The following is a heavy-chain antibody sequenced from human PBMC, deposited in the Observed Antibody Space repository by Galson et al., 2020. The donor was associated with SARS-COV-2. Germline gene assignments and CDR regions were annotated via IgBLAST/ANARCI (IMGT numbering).Heavy chain of an antibody. D-gene: IGHD1-26*01. V-gene: IGHV6-1*01. CDR2: TYYRSKWYN. Sequence: SQTPSLTRAISGDTVSSNSAAWNWTRQSPSRGLEWLGRTYYRSKWYNDSAVSVKSRITINPDTTKNQFSLQLNSVTPEDTAVYDCAREWEASVNIVGDCYDGIDVWGQGTTVTVSS. CDR3: AREWEASVNIVGDCYDGIDV. J-gene: IGHJ6*02. CDR1: GDTVSSNSAA.